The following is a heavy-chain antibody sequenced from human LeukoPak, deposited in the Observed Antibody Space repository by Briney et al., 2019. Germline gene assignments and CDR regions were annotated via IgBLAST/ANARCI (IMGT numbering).Heavy chain of an antibody. CDR2: IIPTFGTA. V-gene: IGHV1-69*06. Sequence: SVKVSCKASGGTFSSYAISWVRQAPGQGLEWMGRIIPTFGTANYAQKLQGRVTITADKSTSTAYMELSSLRSEDTAVYYCARVYGNDAFDIWGQGTMVTVSS. J-gene: IGHJ3*02. CDR1: GGTFSSYA. D-gene: IGHD2-8*01. CDR3: ARVYGNDAFDI.